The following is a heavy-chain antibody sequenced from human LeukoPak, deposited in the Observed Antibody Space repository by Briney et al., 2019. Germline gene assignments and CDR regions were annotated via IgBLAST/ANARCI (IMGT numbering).Heavy chain of an antibody. D-gene: IGHD6-13*01. V-gene: IGHV5-51*01. CDR2: IYPGDSDT. J-gene: IGHJ5*02. CDR1: GYSFTSYW. Sequence: GESLKISCKGSGYSFTSYWIGWVRQMPGKGLEWMGIIYPGDSDTRYSPSFQGQVTISADKSISTAYLQWSSLKASDTAMYYCARSYSSSWYPNWFDPWGQGTLVTVSS. CDR3: ARSYSSSWYPNWFDP.